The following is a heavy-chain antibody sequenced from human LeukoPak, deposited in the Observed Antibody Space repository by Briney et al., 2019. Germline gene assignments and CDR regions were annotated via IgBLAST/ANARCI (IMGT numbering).Heavy chain of an antibody. D-gene: IGHD6-19*01. J-gene: IGHJ4*02. CDR3: ATSVTSSSGWYYGY. V-gene: IGHV4-39*01. Sequence: SETLSLTCSVSGGSISSSSYYWGWIRQPPGKGLEWMGTIYYGGRTYYNPSLKSRVTMPVDTSKNQFSLKLSSVTAADTAIYYCATSVTSSSGWYYGYWGQGSLVTVSS. CDR1: GGSISSSSYY. CDR2: IYYGGRT.